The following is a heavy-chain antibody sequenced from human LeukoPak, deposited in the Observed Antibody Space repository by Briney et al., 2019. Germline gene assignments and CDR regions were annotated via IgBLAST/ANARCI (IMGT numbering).Heavy chain of an antibody. D-gene: IGHD3-10*01. CDR1: GYTFTSYG. V-gene: IGHV1-18*04. CDR3: ARGVSYYGSGSYEDY. CDR2: ISAYNGNT. J-gene: IGHJ4*02. Sequence: ASVKVSCKASGYTFTSYGISWVRQAPGQGLEWMGWISAYNGNTNYAQKLQGGVTMTTDTSTSTAYMELRSLRSDDTAVYYCARGVSYYGSGSYEDYWGQGTLVTVSS.